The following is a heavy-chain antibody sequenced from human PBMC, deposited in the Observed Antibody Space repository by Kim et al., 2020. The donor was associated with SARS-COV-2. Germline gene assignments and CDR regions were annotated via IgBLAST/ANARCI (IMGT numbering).Heavy chain of an antibody. J-gene: IGHJ4*02. Sequence: GGSLRLSCAASGFTFSSYAMSWVRQAPGKGLEWVSAISGSGGSTYYADSVKGRFTISRDNSKNTRYLQMNSLRAEDTAVYYCAKDISPVGAAAFFDYWGQGPLVTVSS. CDR3: AKDISPVGAAAFFDY. D-gene: IGHD2-2*01. CDR2: ISGSGGST. CDR1: GFTFSSYA. V-gene: IGHV3-23*01.